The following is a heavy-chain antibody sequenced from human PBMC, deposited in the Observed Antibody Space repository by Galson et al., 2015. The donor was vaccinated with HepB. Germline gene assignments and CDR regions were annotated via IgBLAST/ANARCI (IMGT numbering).Heavy chain of an antibody. V-gene: IGHV4-30-4*01. Sequence: TLSLTCTVSGGSISSGDYYWSWIRQPPGKGLEWIGYIYYSGSTYYNPSLKSRVTISVDTSKNQFSLKLSSVTAADTAVYYCARGTAAAGILDYWGQGTLVTVSS. D-gene: IGHD6-13*01. CDR1: GGSISSGDYY. CDR2: IYYSGST. CDR3: ARGTAAAGILDY. J-gene: IGHJ4*02.